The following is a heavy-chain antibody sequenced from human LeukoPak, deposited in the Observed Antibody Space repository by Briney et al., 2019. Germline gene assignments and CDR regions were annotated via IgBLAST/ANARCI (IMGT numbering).Heavy chain of an antibody. CDR1: GYTFTNFG. J-gene: IGHJ4*02. CDR3: ARDPGELIVPTTFDY. Sequence: GASVTVSCKASGYTFTNFGISWVRQVPGQGLEWMGWISASNGNTKSVQKFQGRVTMTTDTSTTTAYMELRRLRSDDTAVYFCARDPGELIVPTTFDYWGQGTLVTVSS. D-gene: IGHD5-12*01. CDR2: ISASNGNT. V-gene: IGHV1-18*01.